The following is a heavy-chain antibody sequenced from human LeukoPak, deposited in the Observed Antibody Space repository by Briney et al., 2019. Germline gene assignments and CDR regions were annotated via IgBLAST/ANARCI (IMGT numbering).Heavy chain of an antibody. D-gene: IGHD3-22*01. V-gene: IGHV4-39*07. Sequence: SETLSLTCTVSGGSISSSSYYWGWIRQPPGKGLEWIGSIYYSGSTYYNPSLKSRVTISVDTSKNQFSLKLSSVTAAETAVYYCARDVRPAYDSSGYYYLDWYFDLWGRGTLVTVSS. CDR2: IYYSGST. J-gene: IGHJ2*01. CDR3: ARDVRPAYDSSGYYYLDWYFDL. CDR1: GGSISSSSYY.